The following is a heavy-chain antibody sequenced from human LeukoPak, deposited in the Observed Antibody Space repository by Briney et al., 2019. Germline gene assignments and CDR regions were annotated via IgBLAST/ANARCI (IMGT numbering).Heavy chain of an antibody. D-gene: IGHD2-8*02. J-gene: IGHJ4*02. V-gene: IGHV3-9*01. Sequence: GGSLRLSFAASGFTFDDYAMHWVRQAPGKGLEWVSGISWNSGSIGYADSVKGRFTISRDNAKNSLYLQMNSVRAEDTALYYCAKDIAARGVLDYWGQGTLVTVSS. CDR1: GFTFDDYA. CDR2: ISWNSGSI. CDR3: AKDIAARGVLDY.